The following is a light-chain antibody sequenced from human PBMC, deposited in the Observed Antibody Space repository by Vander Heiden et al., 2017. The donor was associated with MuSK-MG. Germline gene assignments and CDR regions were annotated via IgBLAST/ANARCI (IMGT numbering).Light chain of an antibody. Sequence: EIVLTQSPGTLSLSPGERATLSCRASQSVSSSYLAWYQQKPGQAPRLLIYGASSRANGIPDRFSGSGSATDFTLTISRLEPEDFAVYYWQHDCSSRTFGQGTKVEIK. CDR2: GAS. J-gene: IGKJ1*01. CDR3: QHDCSSRT. CDR1: QSVSSSY. V-gene: IGKV3-20*01.